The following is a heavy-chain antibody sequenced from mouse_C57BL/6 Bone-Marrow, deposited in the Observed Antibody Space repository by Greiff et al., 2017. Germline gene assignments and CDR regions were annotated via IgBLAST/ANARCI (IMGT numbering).Heavy chain of an antibody. Sequence: EVQLQQSVAELVRPGASVKLSCTASGFNIKNSYMHWVKQRPEQGLEWIGRIDPANGNTKYAPKFPGKATITADPSSNTAYLQLSSLTSEYTAIYYCAEPIYCYGSSYSWFAYCDRGTVVTVTA. CDR3: AEPIYCYGSSYSWFAY. V-gene: IGHV14-3*01. CDR2: IDPANGNT. D-gene: IGHD1-1*01. CDR1: GFNIKNSY. J-gene: IGHJ3*01.